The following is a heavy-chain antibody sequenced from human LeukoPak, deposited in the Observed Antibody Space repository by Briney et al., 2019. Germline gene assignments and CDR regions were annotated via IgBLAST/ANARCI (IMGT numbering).Heavy chain of an antibody. Sequence: SETLSLTCTVSGVSISSQYWSWIRQPPGKGLEWIGEINHSGSTNYNPSLKSRVTISVDTSKNQFSLKLSSVTAADTAVYYCARGSSSSGRLLDYWGQGTLVTVSS. D-gene: IGHD6-13*01. V-gene: IGHV4-34*01. J-gene: IGHJ4*02. CDR1: GVSISSQY. CDR3: ARGSSSSGRLLDY. CDR2: INHSGST.